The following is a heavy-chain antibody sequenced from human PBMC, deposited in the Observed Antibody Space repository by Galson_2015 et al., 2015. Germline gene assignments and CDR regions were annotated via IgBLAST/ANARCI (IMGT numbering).Heavy chain of an antibody. CDR1: GFIFNIYR. D-gene: IGHD5-12*01. J-gene: IGHJ4*02. CDR2: ISSSGSHI. Sequence: SLRLSCAPSGFIFNIYRINWVRQAPGRGLEWVSSISSSGSHIYYADSVKGRFTISRDNAKNSVYLQMNNLRAEDTAVYYCARVGGWLRLDYWGQGALVTVSA. V-gene: IGHV3-21*01. CDR3: ARVGGWLRLDY.